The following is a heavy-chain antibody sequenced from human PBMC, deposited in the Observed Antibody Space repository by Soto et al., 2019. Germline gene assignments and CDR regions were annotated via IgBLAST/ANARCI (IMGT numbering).Heavy chain of an antibody. CDR2: ISGSGGST. V-gene: IGHV3-23*01. D-gene: IGHD5-18*01. J-gene: IGHJ4*02. CDR1: GCKIISHA. CDR3: AKGSGYSYGYYFDY. Sequence: VSSAASGCKIISHAVSWIIKETGKGLEWVSAISGSGGSTYYADSVKGRFTISRDNSKNTLYLQMNSLRAEDTAVYYCAKGSGYSYGYYFDYRGQGTLVTVSS.